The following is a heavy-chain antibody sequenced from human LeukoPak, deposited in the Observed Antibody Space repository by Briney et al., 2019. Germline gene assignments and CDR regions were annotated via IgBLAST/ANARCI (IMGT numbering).Heavy chain of an antibody. J-gene: IGHJ5*02. Sequence: GGSLRLSCAASGFTFSSYEMNRVRQAPGKGLEWVSYISSSGSTIYYADSVKGRFTISRDNAKNSLYLQMNSLRAEDTAVYYCARDLYGSGSWFDPWGQGTLVTVSS. D-gene: IGHD3-10*01. V-gene: IGHV3-48*03. CDR2: ISSSGSTI. CDR1: GFTFSSYE. CDR3: ARDLYGSGSWFDP.